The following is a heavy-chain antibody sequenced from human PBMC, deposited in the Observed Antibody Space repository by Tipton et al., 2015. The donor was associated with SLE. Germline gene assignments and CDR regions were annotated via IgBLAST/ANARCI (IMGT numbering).Heavy chain of an antibody. CDR1: GGSFSGYY. CDR2: INHSGST. D-gene: IGHD5-18*01. V-gene: IGHV4-34*01. J-gene: IGHJ6*02. Sequence: TLSLTCAVYGGSFSGYYWSWIRQPPGKGLEWIGEINHSGSTNYDPSLKSRVTISVDTSKNQFSLKLSSVTAADTAVYYCARGLTAMVTYYSYGMDVWGQGTTVTVSS. CDR3: ARGLTAMVTYYSYGMDV.